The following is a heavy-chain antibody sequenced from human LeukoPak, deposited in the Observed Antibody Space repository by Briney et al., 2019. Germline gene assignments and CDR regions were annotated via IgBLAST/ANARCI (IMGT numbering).Heavy chain of an antibody. CDR3: AKESESYDSSGSTFDY. J-gene: IGHJ4*02. CDR1: GFTFSSYG. Sequence: GGSLRLTCAASGFTFSSYGMHWVRQAPGKGLEWVAFIRYDGSDKYYADSVKGRFTISRDNSKNTLYLQMNSLRAEDTAVYYCAKESESYDSSGSTFDYWGQGTLVTVSS. CDR2: IRYDGSDK. D-gene: IGHD3-22*01. V-gene: IGHV3-30*02.